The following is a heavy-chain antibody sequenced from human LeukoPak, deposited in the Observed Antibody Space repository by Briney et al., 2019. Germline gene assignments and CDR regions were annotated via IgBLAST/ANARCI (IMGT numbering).Heavy chain of an antibody. CDR3: AKDHSPCGGDCYTPLDY. V-gene: IGHV3-30*18. D-gene: IGHD2-21*02. Sequence: PGGSLRLSCAASEFTFSSYGMHWVRQAPGKGLEWVAVISYDGSNKYYADSVKGRFTISRDNSKNTLYLQMNSLRAEDTAVYYCAKDHSPCGGDCYTPLDYWGQGTLVTVSS. CDR1: EFTFSSYG. J-gene: IGHJ4*02. CDR2: ISYDGSNK.